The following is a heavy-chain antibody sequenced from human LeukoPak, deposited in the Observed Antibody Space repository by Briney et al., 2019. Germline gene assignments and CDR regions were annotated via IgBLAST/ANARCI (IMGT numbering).Heavy chain of an antibody. D-gene: IGHD3-10*01. V-gene: IGHV3-21*01. CDR1: GFTFSSYS. CDR2: ISSSSSYI. Sequence: GGSLRLSCAASGFTFSSYSMNRVRQAPGKGLEWVSSISSSSSYIYYADSVKGRFTISRDNAKNSLYLQMNSLRAEDTAVYYCASALWFGELSLDYWGQGTLVTVSS. J-gene: IGHJ4*02. CDR3: ASALWFGELSLDY.